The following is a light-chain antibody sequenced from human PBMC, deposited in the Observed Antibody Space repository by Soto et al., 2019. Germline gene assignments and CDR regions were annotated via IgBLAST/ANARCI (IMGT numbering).Light chain of an antibody. CDR2: SAS. J-gene: IGKJ4*02. CDR3: QQRTNWPPT. CDR1: QSVGND. Sequence: EIVLTQSPSTLSLSPGERATLSCRASQSVGNDLVWYHHKPGQAPRLLIYSASNRPTGIPARFSGSGSGTDFTLTISSLEPEDFAVYYCQQRTNWPPTFGGGTKVEIK. V-gene: IGKV3-11*01.